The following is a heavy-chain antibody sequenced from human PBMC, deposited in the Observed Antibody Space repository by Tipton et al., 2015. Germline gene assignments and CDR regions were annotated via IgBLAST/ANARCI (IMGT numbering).Heavy chain of an antibody. J-gene: IGHJ4*02. CDR1: AYSISTDYY. Sequence: TLSLTCAVSAYSISTDYYWVWIRQPPGKGLEWIGTISHSGSTYYTPSLKSRVTISVDTSKNQFSLQLNSVTPEDTAVYYCARRATGGYFFDYWGQGTLVTVSS. D-gene: IGHD1-14*01. CDR2: ISHSGST. CDR3: ARRATGGYFFDY. V-gene: IGHV4-38-2*01.